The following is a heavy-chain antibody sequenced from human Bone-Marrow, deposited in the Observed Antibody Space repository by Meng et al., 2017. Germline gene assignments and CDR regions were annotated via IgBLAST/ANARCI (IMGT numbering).Heavy chain of an antibody. J-gene: IGHJ5*01. CDR2: ISYDGSNK. CDR1: GFTFSSYA. V-gene: IGHV3-30-3*01. D-gene: IGHD2-15*01. Sequence: QVKLVESGGGVVLPGRSLRLSCAASGFTFSSYAMHWVRQAPGKGLEWVAVISYDGSNKYYADSVWGRFTISRDSARNTLYLQMDSLRAEDTAVYYCVRDFGGNSDSWGQGTLVTVSS. CDR3: VRDFGGNSDS.